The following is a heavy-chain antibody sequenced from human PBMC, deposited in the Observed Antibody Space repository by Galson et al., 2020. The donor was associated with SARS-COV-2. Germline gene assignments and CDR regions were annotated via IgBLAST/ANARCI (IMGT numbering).Heavy chain of an antibody. CDR2: IDSSGNTR. J-gene: IGHJ5*02. CDR1: GFSFSTYE. D-gene: IGHD3-22*01. V-gene: IGHV3-48*03. CDR3: AGGDSSGWGSLDFDN. Sequence: TGGSLRLSCAASGFSFSTYEMNWVRQAPGKGLEWLSYIDSSGNTRYNTDSVKGRFTISRDNAKNSLYLQMNSLRAEDTAVYYCAGGDSSGWGSLDFDNWGQGTLVTVSS.